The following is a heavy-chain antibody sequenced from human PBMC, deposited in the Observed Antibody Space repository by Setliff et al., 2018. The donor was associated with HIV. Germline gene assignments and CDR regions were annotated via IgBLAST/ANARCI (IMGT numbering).Heavy chain of an antibody. CDR3: ARGARLLAAYSDRWDYFYMAV. D-gene: IGHD1-26*01. V-gene: IGHV4-34*01. CDR2: INYSGST. CDR1: GGSFSDYY. J-gene: IGHJ6*03. Sequence: PSETLSLTCVVYGGSFSDYYWTWIRQPPEKGLEWIGKINYSGSTDYNSPLRSRVTISVDTSKNQISLKLTSVTAADTAVYYCARGARLLAAYSDRWDYFYMAVWGKGTTVTVSS.